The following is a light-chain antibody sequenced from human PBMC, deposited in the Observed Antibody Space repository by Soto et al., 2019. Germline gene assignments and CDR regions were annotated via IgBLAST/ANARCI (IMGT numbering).Light chain of an antibody. CDR1: SNVVGDYDY. J-gene: IGLJ1*01. CDR2: DVN. Sequence: SALTQPRSVSGSPGQSVTISCTGTSNVVGDYDYVSWYQQYPGKAPKLIIYDVNKRPSGVPDRFSGSKSGNTASLTISALQAEDEADYYCCSYAGGYTFVFGTGTKVTVL. V-gene: IGLV2-11*01. CDR3: CSYAGGYTFV.